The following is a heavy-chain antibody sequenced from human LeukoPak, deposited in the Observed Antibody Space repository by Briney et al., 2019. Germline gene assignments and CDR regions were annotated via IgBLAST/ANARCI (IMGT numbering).Heavy chain of an antibody. CDR3: AKDYGSGYYDDAFDI. J-gene: IGHJ3*02. CDR1: GFTFSSYA. CDR2: ISGSGGST. D-gene: IGHD3-22*01. Sequence: GGSLRLSCAASGFTFSSYAMSWVRQAPGKGVEWVSAISGSGGSTYYADSVKGRFTISRDNSKNTLYLQMNGLRAADTAVYYCAKDYGSGYYDDAFDIWGQGTMVTVSS. V-gene: IGHV3-23*01.